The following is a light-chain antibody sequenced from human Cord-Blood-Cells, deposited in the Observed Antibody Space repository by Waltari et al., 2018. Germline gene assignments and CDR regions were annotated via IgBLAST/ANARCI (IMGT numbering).Light chain of an antibody. CDR3: SSYTSSSTLVV. V-gene: IGLV2-14*01. CDR2: DVS. Sequence: QSALTQPASVSGSPGQSITISCTGTSSDVGGYNYVPWYQQHPGKAPKLLMYDVSKRPSGVSNRFSGSKSGNTASLTISGLQAEDEADYYCSSYTSSSTLVVFGGGTKLTVL. CDR1: SSDVGGYNY. J-gene: IGLJ2*01.